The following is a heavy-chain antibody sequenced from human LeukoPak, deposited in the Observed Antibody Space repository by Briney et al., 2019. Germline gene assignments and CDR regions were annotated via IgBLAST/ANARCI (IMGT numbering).Heavy chain of an antibody. CDR3: ARESSGGFKFDY. V-gene: IGHV4-4*07. J-gene: IGHJ4*02. D-gene: IGHD3-10*01. CDR1: GGSISSYY. CDR2: IFTSGST. Sequence: ASETLSLTCTVSGGSISSYYLSWIRQPAGKGLEWIGRIFTSGSTNYNPSLKSRVTMSVDTSKNQFSLKLSSVTAADTAVYYCARESSGGFKFDYWGQGTLVTVSS.